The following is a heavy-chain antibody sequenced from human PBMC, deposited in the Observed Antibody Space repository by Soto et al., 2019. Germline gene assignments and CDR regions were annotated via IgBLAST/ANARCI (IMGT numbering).Heavy chain of an antibody. CDR2: INPNSGGT. CDR1: GYTFTGYY. CDR3: ARSSSIAAPHYYYYGMDV. V-gene: IGHV1-2*04. D-gene: IGHD6-6*01. Sequence: ASVKGSCKASGYTFTGYYMHWVRQAPGQGLEWMGWINPNSGGTNYAQKFRGWVTMTRDTSISTAYMELSRLRSDDTAVYYCARSSSIAAPHYYYYGMDVWGQGTTVTVSS. J-gene: IGHJ6*02.